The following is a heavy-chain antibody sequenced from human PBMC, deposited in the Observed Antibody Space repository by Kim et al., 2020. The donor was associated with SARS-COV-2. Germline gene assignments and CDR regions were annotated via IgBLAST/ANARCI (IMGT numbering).Heavy chain of an antibody. J-gene: IGHJ4*02. D-gene: IGHD6-19*01. CDR3: AMLTHQWLDDDY. Sequence: ASVKVSCKGSGYTFSSYYLHWVRQAPGQGPEWLGIINPSGGATRYAQKFQGRVTMTRDTSTSTVYMELSTLRAEDSAVYYCAMLTHQWLDDDYWGQGTLVTVSS. V-gene: IGHV1-46*01. CDR2: INPSGGAT. CDR1: GYTFSSYY.